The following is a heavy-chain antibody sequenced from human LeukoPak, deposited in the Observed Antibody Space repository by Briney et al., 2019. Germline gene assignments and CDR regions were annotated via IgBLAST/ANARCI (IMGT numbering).Heavy chain of an antibody. J-gene: IGHJ4*02. D-gene: IGHD1-26*01. CDR1: GFTFGTSS. V-gene: IGHV3-23*01. CDR2: INYSGTST. Sequence: PGGSLRLSCASSGFTFGTSSMTWVRQAPGRGLEWVSIINYSGTSTYYADSVKGRFTISRDNSKNTLYLQMNSQRVEDTAVYYCAKERLTTTSFDYWGQGTLVTVSS. CDR3: AKERLTTTSFDY.